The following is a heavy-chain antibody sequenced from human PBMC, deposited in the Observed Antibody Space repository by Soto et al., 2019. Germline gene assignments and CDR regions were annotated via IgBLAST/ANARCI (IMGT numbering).Heavy chain of an antibody. Sequence: ASVKVSCKXSGYTFTSYAMHCVRQAPGQRFEWMGWINAGNGNTKYSQKFQGRVTITRDTSASTAYMELSSLRSEDTAVYYCARGLTYCSSTSCYHYYYGMDVWGQGTTVTVSS. V-gene: IGHV1-3*01. D-gene: IGHD2-2*01. J-gene: IGHJ6*02. CDR2: INAGNGNT. CDR3: ARGLTYCSSTSCYHYYYGMDV. CDR1: GYTFTSYA.